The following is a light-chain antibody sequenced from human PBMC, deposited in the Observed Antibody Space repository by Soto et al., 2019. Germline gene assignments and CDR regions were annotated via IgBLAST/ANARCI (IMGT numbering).Light chain of an antibody. CDR2: AAS. J-gene: IGKJ3*01. CDR3: QQHNSYPFT. V-gene: IGKV1-9*01. Sequence: DIQLTQSPSFLSASVGDRVTITCRASQGIYSYLAWYQQKPGKAPKLLIYAASTLQSGVPSRFSGSGSGTEFTLTNCSLQPEDLATYSCQQHNSYPFTFGPGTKVDIK. CDR1: QGIYSY.